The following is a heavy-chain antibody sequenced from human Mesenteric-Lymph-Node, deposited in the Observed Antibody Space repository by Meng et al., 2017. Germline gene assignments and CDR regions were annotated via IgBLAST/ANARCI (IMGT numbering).Heavy chain of an antibody. V-gene: IGHV3-66*01. J-gene: IGHJ4*02. CDR1: GITVSRKY. Sequence: EVQLVESGGGLVQPGGSLRLACAASGITVSRKYMSWVRQAPGKGLEWVSLMYSGGTTSYADSVKGRFTILRDNSKNTLYLQMNNLRAEDTAIYYCASRDIYSFDFWGQGTLVTVSS. CDR3: ASRDIYSFDF. D-gene: IGHD2-21*01. CDR2: MYSGGTT.